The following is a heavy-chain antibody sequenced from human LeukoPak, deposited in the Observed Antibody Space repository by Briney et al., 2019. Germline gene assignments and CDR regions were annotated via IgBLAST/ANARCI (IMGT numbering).Heavy chain of an antibody. J-gene: IGHJ6*02. CDR1: GFTFSNYA. Sequence: GGSLRLSCAASGFTFSNYAMSWVRQAPGKGLEWVAVISYDGSNKYYADSVKGRFTISRDNSKNTLYLQMNSLRAEDTAVYYCAREEKLAQYYGMDVWGQGTTVTVSS. D-gene: IGHD1-1*01. CDR3: AREEKLAQYYGMDV. CDR2: ISYDGSNK. V-gene: IGHV3-30-3*01.